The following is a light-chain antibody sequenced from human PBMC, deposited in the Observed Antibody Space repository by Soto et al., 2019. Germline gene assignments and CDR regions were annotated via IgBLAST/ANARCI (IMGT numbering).Light chain of an antibody. Sequence: SYELTQPPSVSVSPGLTASITCSGDKLGDKYACWYQQRPGQSPVLVIYQDTMRPSGIPERFSGSNSGNTATLTISGTQAMDEADYYCQAWDSSTYVFGTGTKLTVL. CDR1: KLGDKY. J-gene: IGLJ1*01. CDR3: QAWDSSTYV. V-gene: IGLV3-1*01. CDR2: QDT.